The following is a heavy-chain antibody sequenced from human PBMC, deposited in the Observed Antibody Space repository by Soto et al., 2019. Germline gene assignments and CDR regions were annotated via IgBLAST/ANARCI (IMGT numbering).Heavy chain of an antibody. J-gene: IGHJ4*02. CDR2: INHSGST. V-gene: IGHV4-34*01. CDR3: ARAGYYDSSGYYYDY. Sequence: XETLSLTCAVYGGSFSGYYWSWIRQPPGKGLEWIGEINHSGSTNYNPSLKSRVTISVDTSKNQFSLKLSSVTAADTAVYYCARAGYYDSSGYYYDYWGQGTLVTVSS. CDR1: GGSFSGYY. D-gene: IGHD3-22*01.